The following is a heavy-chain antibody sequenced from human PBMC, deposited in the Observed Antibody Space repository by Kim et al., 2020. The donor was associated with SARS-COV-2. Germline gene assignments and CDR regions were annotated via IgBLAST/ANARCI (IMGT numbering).Heavy chain of an antibody. CDR2: ISYDGTRK. V-gene: IGHV3-30*18. CDR3: SKEGDPYCTSGSCYFDS. CDR1: EFTVRTYG. J-gene: IGHJ4*02. Sequence: GGSLRLSCVASEFTVRTYGLHWVRQAPGKGLEWVAGISYDGTRKYFGGSVKGRFTISRDNSKSTLYLQMNSLRAEDTAVYYCSKEGDPYCTSGSCYFDSWGQGTLVTVSS. D-gene: IGHD2-15*01.